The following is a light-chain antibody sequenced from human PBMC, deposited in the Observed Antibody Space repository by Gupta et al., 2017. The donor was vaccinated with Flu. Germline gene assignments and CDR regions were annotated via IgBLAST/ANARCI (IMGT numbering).Light chain of an antibody. CDR3: QQYNNLPTLT. V-gene: IGKV3-15*01. J-gene: IGKJ1*01. Sequence: EIELTQSPATLSVSPGERATLSCRASQSVSSNLAWYQQKPGQAPRLLIYGASTRATGIPARFSGSGSGTEFTLTISSLQSEDFAVYYCQQYNNLPTLTFGQGTKVEIK. CDR2: GAS. CDR1: QSVSSN.